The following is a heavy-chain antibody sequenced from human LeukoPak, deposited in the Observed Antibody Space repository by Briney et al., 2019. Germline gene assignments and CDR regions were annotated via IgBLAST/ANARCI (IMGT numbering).Heavy chain of an antibody. D-gene: IGHD1-26*01. J-gene: IGHJ4*02. CDR2: ISYDGSNK. Sequence: GGSLRLSCAASGFSFSSYAMSWVRQAPGKGLEWVAVISYDGSNKYYADSVKGRFTISRDNSKNTLYLQMNSLRAEDTAVYYCARDGGSPGFDYWGQGTLVTVSS. CDR3: ARDGGSPGFDY. CDR1: GFSFSSYA. V-gene: IGHV3-30-3*01.